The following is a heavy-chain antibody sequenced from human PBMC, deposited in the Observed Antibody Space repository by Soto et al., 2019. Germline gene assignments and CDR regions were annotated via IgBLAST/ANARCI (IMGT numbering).Heavy chain of an antibody. CDR1: GYTFSSYG. D-gene: IGHD1-7*01. J-gene: IGHJ5*02. CDR2: ISAYNGNT. CDR3: ARDRLYNWNYGWFDP. V-gene: IGHV1-18*01. Sequence: QVQLVPSGAEVKKPGASVKVSCKASGYTFSSYGISWVRQAPGQGLEWMGRISAYNGNTNYAQKLQGRVTMTTDTSTSTAYMELRSLRSDDTAVYYCARDRLYNWNYGWFDPWGQGTMVT.